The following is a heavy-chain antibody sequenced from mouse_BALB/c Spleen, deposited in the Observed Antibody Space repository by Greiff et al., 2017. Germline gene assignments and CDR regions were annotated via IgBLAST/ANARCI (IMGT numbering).Heavy chain of an antibody. J-gene: IGHJ3*01. CDR3: ARHEGPYGLFWFAY. CDR1: GFTFSSYT. Sequence: EVKLMESGGGLVQPGGSLKLSCAASGFTFSSYTMSWVRQTPEKRLEWVAYISNGGGSTYYPDTVKGRFTISRDNAKNTLYLQMSSLKSEDTAMYYCARHEGPYGLFWFAYWGQGTLVTVSA. CDR2: ISNGGGST. V-gene: IGHV5-12-2*01. D-gene: IGHD1-1*02.